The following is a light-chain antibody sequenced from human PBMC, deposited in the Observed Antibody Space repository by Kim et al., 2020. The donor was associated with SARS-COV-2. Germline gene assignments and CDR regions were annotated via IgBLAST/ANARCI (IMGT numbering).Light chain of an antibody. CDR1: SGDIGAYRY. CDR2: DVT. J-gene: IGLJ3*02. CDR3: SSYTSGSTWV. Sequence: GQSITISCTGTSGDIGAYRYVSWYQQHPDNAPKLMIYDVTNRPSGVSDRFSGSKSGNTASLTISGLQAEDEADYYCSSYTSGSTWVFGGGTQLTVL. V-gene: IGLV2-14*03.